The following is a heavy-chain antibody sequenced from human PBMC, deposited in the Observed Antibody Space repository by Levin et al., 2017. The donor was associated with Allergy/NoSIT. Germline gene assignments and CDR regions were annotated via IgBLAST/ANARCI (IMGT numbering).Heavy chain of an antibody. J-gene: IGHJ3*02. Sequence: GGSLRLSCAASGFAFSSYWMSWVRQAPGEGLEWVANIKNDGTENFPFDSVRGRFTISRDTNSVYLYMTSLRVEDTAVYYCARNWRSAFDIWGQGTMVTVSS. CDR2: IKNDGTEN. CDR3: ARNWRSAFDI. CDR1: GFAFSSYW. D-gene: IGHD2-8*02. V-gene: IGHV3-7*04.